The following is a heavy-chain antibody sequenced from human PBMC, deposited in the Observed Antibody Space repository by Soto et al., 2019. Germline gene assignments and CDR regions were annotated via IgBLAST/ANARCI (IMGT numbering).Heavy chain of an antibody. J-gene: IGHJ5*02. V-gene: IGHV2-5*02. Sequence: QITLKESGPTLVKPTQTLTLTGTFSGFSLSTSGVGVGWIRQPPGKALEWLALIYWDDDKRYSPSLKSRLTITKDTSKNQVVLTMTNMDPVDTATYYSAHRDSSSWYRAHGFDPWGQGTLVTVSS. CDR1: GFSLSTSGVG. CDR2: IYWDDDK. CDR3: AHRDSSSWYRAHGFDP. D-gene: IGHD6-13*01.